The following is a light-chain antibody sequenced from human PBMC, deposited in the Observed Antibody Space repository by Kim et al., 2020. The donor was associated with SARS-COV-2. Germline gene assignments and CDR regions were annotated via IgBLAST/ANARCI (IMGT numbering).Light chain of an antibody. CDR2: EDN. J-gene: IGLJ7*01. Sequence: GKTVTFPCTRTTGTIANNDVQWYQHRPGSSPTTVIFEDNRRPSGVPDRFSGSIDSSSNSASLTISGLKTEDEADYYCQSYDASSVVFGGGTQLTVL. CDR3: QSYDASSVV. CDR1: TGTIANND. V-gene: IGLV6-57*01.